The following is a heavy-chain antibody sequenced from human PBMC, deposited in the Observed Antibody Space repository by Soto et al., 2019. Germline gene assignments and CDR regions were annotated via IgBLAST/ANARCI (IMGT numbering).Heavy chain of an antibody. J-gene: IGHJ4*02. CDR2: ISGSGGST. CDR3: AVHSSSSGWYSG. D-gene: IGHD6-19*01. Sequence: GGSLRLSCAASGFTFSSYAMSWVRQAPGKGLEWVSAISGSGGSTYYADSVKGRFTISRDNSKNTLYLQMNSLRAEDTAVYYCAVHSSSSGWYSGWGQGTLVTVSS. V-gene: IGHV3-23*01. CDR1: GFTFSSYA.